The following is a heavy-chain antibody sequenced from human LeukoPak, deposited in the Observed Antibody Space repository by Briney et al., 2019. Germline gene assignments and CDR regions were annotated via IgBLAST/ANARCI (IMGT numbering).Heavy chain of an antibody. D-gene: IGHD2-15*01. CDR1: GFTFRDYW. CDR2: INSDGSIT. V-gene: IGHV3-74*01. J-gene: IGHJ4*02. Sequence: GGSLRLSCAASGFTFRDYWMHWVRQVPGRGLLWVSHINSDGSITDYADSVKGRFTISRDNARNTLSLQMDSLRVEDTAVYYCARNPSGDYDYWGQGALVTVSS. CDR3: ARNPSGDYDY.